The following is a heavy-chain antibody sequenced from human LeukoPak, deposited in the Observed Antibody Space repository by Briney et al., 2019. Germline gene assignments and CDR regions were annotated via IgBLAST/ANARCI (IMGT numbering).Heavy chain of an antibody. J-gene: IGHJ4*02. V-gene: IGHV1-2*02. D-gene: IGHD6-19*01. CDR1: GYTFTGYY. Sequence: ASVKVSCKASGYTFTGYYMHWVRQAPGQGLEWMGWINPNSGGTNYAQKFQGRVTMTRDMSTSTVYMELSSLRSEDTAVYYCARSIAVAGTRFDYWGQGTLVTVSS. CDR3: ARSIAVAGTRFDY. CDR2: INPNSGGT.